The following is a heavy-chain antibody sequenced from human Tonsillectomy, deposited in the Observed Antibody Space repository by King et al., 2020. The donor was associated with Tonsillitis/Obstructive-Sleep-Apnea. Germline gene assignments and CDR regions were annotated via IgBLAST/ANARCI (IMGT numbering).Heavy chain of an antibody. CDR2: ISHSGST. J-gene: IGHJ2*01. Sequence: VQLQQWGAGLLKPSETLSLTCAVYGGSFSGYYWSWIRQPPGKGLEWIGEISHSGSTSYNPSLESRVTISVDTSKNQVSLKLSSVTAADTAVYYCARGVYGGNSDWFFDLWGRGTLVTVSS. D-gene: IGHD4-23*01. V-gene: IGHV4-34*01. CDR3: ARGVYGGNSDWFFDL. CDR1: GGSFSGYY.